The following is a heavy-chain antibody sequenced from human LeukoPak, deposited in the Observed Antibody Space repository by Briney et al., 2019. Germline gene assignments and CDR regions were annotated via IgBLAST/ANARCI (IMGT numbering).Heavy chain of an antibody. J-gene: IGHJ4*02. CDR1: GGSISSASYH. CDR3: ASHDVGVGYALGY. V-gene: IGHV4-39*01. CDR2: IYYSGST. Sequence: SETLSLTCAVSGGSISSASYHWAWIRQPPGKGLEWIGNIYYSGSTYYNPSLRSRVTISVDTSKNQFPLKLSSVTAADTAVYYCASHDVGVGYALGYWGQGTLVTVSS. D-gene: IGHD3-16*01.